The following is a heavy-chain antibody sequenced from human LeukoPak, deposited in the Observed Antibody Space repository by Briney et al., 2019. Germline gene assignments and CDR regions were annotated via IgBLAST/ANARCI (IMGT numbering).Heavy chain of an antibody. CDR3: AKDSLYGSGRPFDY. CDR1: GFTFSSYG. D-gene: IGHD3-10*01. Sequence: GGSLRLSCAASGFTFSSYGMSWVRQAPGKGLEWVSAISGSGGSTYYADSVKGRFTISRDNSKNTLYLQMNSLRAEDTAVYYCAKDSLYGSGRPFDYWGQGTLVTASS. CDR2: ISGSGGST. J-gene: IGHJ4*02. V-gene: IGHV3-23*01.